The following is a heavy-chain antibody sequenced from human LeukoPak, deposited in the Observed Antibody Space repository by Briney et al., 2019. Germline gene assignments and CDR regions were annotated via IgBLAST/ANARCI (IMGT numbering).Heavy chain of an antibody. CDR1: GGSFSGYY. CDR3: ARGRNYYVFHY. Sequence: SETLSLTCAVYGGSFSGYYWSWIRQPPGKGLEWIGEINHSGSTNYNPSLKSRVTISVDTSKNQFSLKLSPVTAADTAVYYCARGRNYYVFHYWGQGTLVTVSS. D-gene: IGHD3-10*02. V-gene: IGHV4-34*01. J-gene: IGHJ4*02. CDR2: INHSGST.